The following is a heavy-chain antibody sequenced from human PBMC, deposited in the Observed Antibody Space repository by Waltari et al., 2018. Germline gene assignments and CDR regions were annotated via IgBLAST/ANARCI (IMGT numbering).Heavy chain of an antibody. J-gene: IGHJ4*02. D-gene: IGHD3-10*01. Sequence: QVQLQESGPGLVTPSQTLSLTCTVSGGSISRGGYYWSWIRQHPGKGLEWIGYIYYSGSTYYNPSLKSRVTISVDTSKNQFSLKLSSVTAADTAVYYCARFLRFGEYRGYYFDYWGQGTLVTVSS. CDR1: GGSISRGGYY. V-gene: IGHV4-31*03. CDR2: IYYSGST. CDR3: ARFLRFGEYRGYYFDY.